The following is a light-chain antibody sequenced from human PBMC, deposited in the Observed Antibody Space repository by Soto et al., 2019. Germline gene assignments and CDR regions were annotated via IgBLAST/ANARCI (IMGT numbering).Light chain of an antibody. J-gene: IGKJ2*01. Sequence: EIVLTQSPGTLSLSPGERATLSCRASQPINSRDLAWYQQRPGQAPRLRLYGASSRATGIPDRFTGSGSGTDFTHTISRLEPEDFAVYYCQQYDTFGQGTKLEIK. CDR1: QPINSRD. CDR2: GAS. CDR3: QQYDT. V-gene: IGKV3-20*01.